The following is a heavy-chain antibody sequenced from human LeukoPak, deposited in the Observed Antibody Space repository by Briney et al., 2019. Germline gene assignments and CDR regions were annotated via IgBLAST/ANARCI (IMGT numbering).Heavy chain of an antibody. D-gene: IGHD1-1*01. CDR1: GFTFSSYA. CDR2: ISYDGSNK. CDR3: ARYDNGKDYFDY. Sequence: GRSLRLSCAASGFTFSSYAMHWVRQAPGKGLEWVAVISYDGSNKYYADSVKGRFTISRDNSKNTLYLQMNSLRAEDTALYYCARYDNGKDYFDYWGQGTLVTVSS. J-gene: IGHJ4*02. V-gene: IGHV3-30-3*01.